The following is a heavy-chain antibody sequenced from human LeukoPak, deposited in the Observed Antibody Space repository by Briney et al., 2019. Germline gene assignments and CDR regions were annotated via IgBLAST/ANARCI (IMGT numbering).Heavy chain of an antibody. J-gene: IGHJ4*02. CDR1: GGTFSSYA. D-gene: IGHD4-17*01. Sequence: GASVKVSCKASGGTFSSYAISWVRQAPGQGLEWMGRIIPIPGIANYAQKFQGRVTITADKSTSTAYMELSSLRSEDTAVYYCAAMTTVTTFDYFDYWGQGTLVTVSS. CDR2: IIPIPGIA. V-gene: IGHV1-69*04. CDR3: AAMTTVTTFDYFDY.